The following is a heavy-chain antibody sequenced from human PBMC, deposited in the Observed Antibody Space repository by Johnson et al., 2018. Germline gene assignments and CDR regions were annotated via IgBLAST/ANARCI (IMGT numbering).Heavy chain of an antibody. J-gene: IGHJ6*02. CDR2: IWYDGSNK. CDR1: GFTFSSYG. Sequence: VQLLESGGGVVQPGRSLRLSCAASGFTFSSYGMHWVRQAPGKGLEWVAFIWYDGSNKYYADSVKGRFTISRDNSKNTLYLQMNSLRAEDTAVDYCASCPMVRGVDTPDYYYYGMDVWGQGTTVTVSS. D-gene: IGHD3-10*01. V-gene: IGHV3-33*01. CDR3: ASCPMVRGVDTPDYYYYGMDV.